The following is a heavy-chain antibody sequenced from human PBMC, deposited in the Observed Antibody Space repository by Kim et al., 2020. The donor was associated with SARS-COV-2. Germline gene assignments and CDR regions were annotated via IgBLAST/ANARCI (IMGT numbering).Heavy chain of an antibody. V-gene: IGHV1-69*13. J-gene: IGHJ4*02. Sequence: SVKVSCKASGGTFSSYAISWVRQAPGQGLEWMGGIIPIFGTANYAQKFQGRVTITADESTSTAYMELSSLRSEDTAVYYCASLVAAVGALGDGNYWGQGTLVTVSS. CDR1: GGTFSSYA. CDR2: IIPIFGTA. D-gene: IGHD2-15*01. CDR3: ASLVAAVGALGDGNY.